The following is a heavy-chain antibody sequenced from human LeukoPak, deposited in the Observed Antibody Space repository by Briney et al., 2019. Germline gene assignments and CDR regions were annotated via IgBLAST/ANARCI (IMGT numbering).Heavy chain of an antibody. V-gene: IGHV4-4*02. D-gene: IGHD4-17*01. CDR3: AGGQNGDYTVDWFDP. CDR2: IYHSGST. CDR1: GGSISSSNW. J-gene: IGHJ5*02. Sequence: KSSETLSLTCAVSGGSISSSNWWSWVRQPPGKGLEWIGEIYHSGSTNYNPSLKSRVTISVDKSKNQFSLKLSSVTAADTAVYYCAGGQNGDYTVDWFDPWGQGTLVTVSS.